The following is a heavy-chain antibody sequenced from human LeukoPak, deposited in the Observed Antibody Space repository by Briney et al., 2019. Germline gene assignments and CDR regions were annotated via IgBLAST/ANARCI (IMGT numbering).Heavy chain of an antibody. Sequence: ASVKVSCKTSGYTFNIYYVQWVRQAPGQGLEWMGWINPNSGGTNYAQKFQGRVTMTRDTSISTAYMELSRLRSDDTAVYYCARDVGIQLWLVYWGRGTLVTVSS. D-gene: IGHD5-18*01. CDR3: ARDVGIQLWLVY. CDR2: INPNSGGT. V-gene: IGHV1-2*02. J-gene: IGHJ4*02. CDR1: GYTFNIYY.